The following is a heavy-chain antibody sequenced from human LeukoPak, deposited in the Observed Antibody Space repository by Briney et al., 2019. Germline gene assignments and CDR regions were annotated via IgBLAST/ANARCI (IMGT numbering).Heavy chain of an antibody. CDR3: ARDWTWHCDY. J-gene: IGHJ4*02. CDR1: GFTFSDYT. Sequence: GGSLRLSCSASGFTFSDYTMNWVRQAPGKGPEGVSYISNTGSSQYYARYVEGRFTISRDNAKNPLYLQMNSLRDEDTAVYYCARDWTWHCDYWGQGTLVTVSS. D-gene: IGHD3/OR15-3a*01. CDR2: ISNTGSSQ. V-gene: IGHV3-48*02.